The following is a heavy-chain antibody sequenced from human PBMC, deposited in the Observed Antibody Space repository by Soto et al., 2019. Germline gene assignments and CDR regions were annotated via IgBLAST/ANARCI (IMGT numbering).Heavy chain of an antibody. CDR3: ALIFWSGYYTYELDNT. Sequence: PGGSLRLSCAASGFSFSSYWMSWVRQAPGRGLEWVANIKDDGSEKKYVDSVKGRFTISRDHATNSLFLQMNTVRAEDTAVYYCALIFWSGYYTYELDNTWGQGTLVTVSS. CDR2: IKDDGSEK. J-gene: IGHJ4*02. CDR1: GFSFSSYW. V-gene: IGHV3-7*02. D-gene: IGHD3-3*01.